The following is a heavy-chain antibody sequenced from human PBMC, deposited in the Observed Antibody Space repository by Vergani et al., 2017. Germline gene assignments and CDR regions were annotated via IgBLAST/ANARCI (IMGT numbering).Heavy chain of an antibody. V-gene: IGHV4-34*01. J-gene: IGHJ4*02. CDR1: GGSFSGYY. CDR2: INHSGST. D-gene: IGHD6-19*01. CDR3: ARDRAGYSSGWYKEFDY. Sequence: QVQLQQWGAGLLKPSETLSLTCAVYGGSFSGYYWSWIRQPPGKGLEWIGEINHSGSTNYNPSLKSRVTISVDTSKNSLYLQMNSLRAEDTAVYYCARDRAGYSSGWYKEFDYWGQGTLVTVSS.